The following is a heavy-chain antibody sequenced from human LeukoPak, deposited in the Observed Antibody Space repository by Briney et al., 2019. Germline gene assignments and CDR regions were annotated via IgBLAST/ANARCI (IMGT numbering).Heavy chain of an antibody. CDR1: GGSISSYY. J-gene: IGHJ4*02. CDR2: IYYSGST. Sequence: PSETLSLTCTVSGGSISSYYWSWIRQPPGKGLEWIGYIYYSGSTNYNPSLKSRVTISVDTSKNQFSLKLSSVTAADTAVYYCARVEGGSYDSSNYYFDYWGQGTLVTVSS. V-gene: IGHV4-59*01. CDR3: ARVEGGSYDSSNYYFDY. D-gene: IGHD1-26*01.